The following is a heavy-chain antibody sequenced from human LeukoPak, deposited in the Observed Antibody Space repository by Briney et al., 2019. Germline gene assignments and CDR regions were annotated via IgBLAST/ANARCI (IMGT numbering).Heavy chain of an antibody. J-gene: IGHJ4*02. V-gene: IGHV3-30-3*01. Sequence: GGSLRLSCAASGFTFSSYAMHWVRQAPGKGLEWVAVISYDGSNKYYADSVKGRFTISRDNSKNTLYLQMNSLRAEDTAVYYCAREHSGYDFYFDYWGQGTLVTVSS. CDR3: AREHSGYDFYFDY. CDR2: ISYDGSNK. D-gene: IGHD5-12*01. CDR1: GFTFSSYA.